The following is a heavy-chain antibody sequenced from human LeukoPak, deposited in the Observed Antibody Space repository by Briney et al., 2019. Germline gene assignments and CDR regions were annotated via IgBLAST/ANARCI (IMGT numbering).Heavy chain of an antibody. CDR3: ARAKTDYPFDY. CDR2: IYYSGST. CDR1: GGSFSGYY. D-gene: IGHD4-11*01. V-gene: IGHV4-34*01. J-gene: IGHJ4*02. Sequence: SETLSLTCAVYGGSFSGYYWSWIRQPPGKGLEWIGSIYYSGSTYYNPSLKSRVTISVDTSKNQFSLKLSSVTAADTAVYYCARAKTDYPFDYWGQGTLVTVSS.